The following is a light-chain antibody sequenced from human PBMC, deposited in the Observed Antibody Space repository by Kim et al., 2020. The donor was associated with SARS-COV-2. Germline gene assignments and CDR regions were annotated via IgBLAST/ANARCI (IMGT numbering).Light chain of an antibody. V-gene: IGKV1-5*03. CDR2: KAS. CDR1: QSISSW. CDR3: QQYSSYWT. J-gene: IGKJ1*01. Sequence: SAAVGDRGTSTCRASQSISSWLAWYQQKPGKAPKLLIYKASSLESGGPSWFSGSGSGTEFTLTISSLQPDDFATYYCQQYSSYWTFGQGTKVDIK.